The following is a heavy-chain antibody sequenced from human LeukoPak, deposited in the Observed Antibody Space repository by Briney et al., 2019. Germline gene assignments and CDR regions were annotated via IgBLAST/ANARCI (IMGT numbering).Heavy chain of an antibody. Sequence: ASVKVSCKASGYTFTAYYTQWVRQAPGQGLEWMGWINPNTGSTNYAQNFQGRVTMTRDTSISTAYMEVSRLRSDDTAVYYCARGYCSGGSCPFDYWGQGTLATVSS. CDR3: ARGYCSGGSCPFDY. CDR2: INPNTGST. V-gene: IGHV1-2*02. J-gene: IGHJ4*02. CDR1: GYTFTAYY. D-gene: IGHD2-15*01.